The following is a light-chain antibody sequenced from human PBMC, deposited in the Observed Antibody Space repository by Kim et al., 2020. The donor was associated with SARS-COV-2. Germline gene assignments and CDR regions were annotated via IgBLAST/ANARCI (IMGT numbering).Light chain of an antibody. CDR2: GAS. Sequence: EIVLTQSPGTLSLSPGERATLSCRASQSVSSSYLAWYQQIPGQAPRLLIYGASVRATGIPDRFGGSGSGTDFTLTISRLEPEDFAVYYCQQYDYSPETFGQGTKVDIK. CDR1: QSVSSSY. CDR3: QQYDYSPET. J-gene: IGKJ1*01. V-gene: IGKV3-20*01.